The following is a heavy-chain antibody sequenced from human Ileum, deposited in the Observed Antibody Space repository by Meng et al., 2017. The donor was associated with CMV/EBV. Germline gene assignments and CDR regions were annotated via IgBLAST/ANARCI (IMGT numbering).Heavy chain of an antibody. CDR2: INWNGGGA. CDR3: ARQSSANYFEY. J-gene: IGHJ4*02. V-gene: IGHV3-20*04. CDR1: GFTFDDYG. D-gene: IGHD1-26*01. Sequence: LSCAASGFTFDDYGMSWVRQPPGKGPEWVSGINWNGGGAGYADSAKGRFTISRDNAKNSLYLQMNSLRAEDTALYYCARQSSANYFEYWGQGTLVTVSS.